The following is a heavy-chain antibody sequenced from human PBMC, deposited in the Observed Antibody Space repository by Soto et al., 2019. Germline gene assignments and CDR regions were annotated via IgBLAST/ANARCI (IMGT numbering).Heavy chain of an antibody. V-gene: IGHV7-4-1*01. CDR3: ARGNRVYYYDSSGYYPPGFDWFDP. Sequence: ASVKVSCKASGYTFTSYAMNWVRQAPGQGLEWMGWINTNTGNPTYAQGFTGRFVFSLDTSVSTAYLQICSLKAEDTAVYYCARGNRVYYYDSSGYYPPGFDWFDPWGQGTLVTVSS. D-gene: IGHD3-22*01. J-gene: IGHJ5*02. CDR2: INTNTGNP. CDR1: GYTFTSYA.